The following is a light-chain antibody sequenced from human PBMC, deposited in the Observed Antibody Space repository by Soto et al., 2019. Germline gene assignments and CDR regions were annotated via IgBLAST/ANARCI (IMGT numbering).Light chain of an antibody. Sequence: DVVMTQSPLSLPVPLGQPASISCRSSQGLVLSDGNTYLSWFHQRPGQSPRRLIYTISDRASGVPDSCSGSGSGTDFTLKISGLAAEDGGVYYCMQSSHWPWTFGPGTKVEV. V-gene: IGKV2-30*01. CDR1: QGLVLSDGNTY. CDR2: TIS. CDR3: MQSSHWPWT. J-gene: IGKJ1*01.